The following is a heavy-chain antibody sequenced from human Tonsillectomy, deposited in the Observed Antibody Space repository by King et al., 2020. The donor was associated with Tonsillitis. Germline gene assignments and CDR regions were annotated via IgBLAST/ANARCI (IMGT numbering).Heavy chain of an antibody. CDR3: AKGLSGGAYYLSA. J-gene: IGHJ4*02. D-gene: IGHD3-22*01. CDR2: IRYDGSNK. V-gene: IGHV3-30*02. Sequence: VQLVESGGGVVQPGGSLRLSCAASGFTFSTYGMHWVRQAPGKGLEWVAFIRYDGSNKYYADSVKGRFTISKDNSKNTLYLQMNSLRTEDTAVYYCAKGLSGGAYYLSAWGQGTLVTVSS. CDR1: GFTFSTYG.